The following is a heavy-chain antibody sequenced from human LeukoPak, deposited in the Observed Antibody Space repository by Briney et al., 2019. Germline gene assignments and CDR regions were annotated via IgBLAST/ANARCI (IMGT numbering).Heavy chain of an antibody. Sequence: PGGSLRLSCAVSGFTISSYGVTWVRQAPGKGLEWLTGFSNGGTTHSRDSVKGRFTISRDTSKNTVYLQMNSLKTEDTAVYYCARPALYSSGWNPLNYWGQGTLVTVSS. CDR3: ARPALYSSGWNPLNY. V-gene: IGHV3-23*01. D-gene: IGHD6-19*01. CDR2: FSNGGTT. CDR1: GFTISSYG. J-gene: IGHJ4*02.